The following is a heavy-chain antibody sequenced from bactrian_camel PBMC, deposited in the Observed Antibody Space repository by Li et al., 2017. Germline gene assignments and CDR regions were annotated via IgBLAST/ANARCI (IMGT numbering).Heavy chain of an antibody. CDR3: KLNLRQSQGYTFYACDDPDRAPEPF. Sequence: VQLVESGGGSVQAGGSLRLSCAVSTYTLIRYIAWFRQAPGKEREGVAARYTPESITYYADSVKGRFTISQDSTKMLTYLQMNNLKPEDTAVYYCKLNLRQSQGYTFYACDDPDRAPEPFWGQGTQVTVS. J-gene: IGHJ4*01. CDR1: TYTLIRY. D-gene: IGHD5*01. CDR2: RYTPESIT. V-gene: IGHV3S40*01.